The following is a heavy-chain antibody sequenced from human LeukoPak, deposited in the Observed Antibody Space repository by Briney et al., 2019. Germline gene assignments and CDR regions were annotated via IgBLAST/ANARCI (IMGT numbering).Heavy chain of an antibody. V-gene: IGHV4-59*01. CDR3: ARTYVFWGGYFDY. D-gene: IGHD3-3*01. J-gene: IGHJ4*02. CDR2: IYYSGST. CDR1: GGSISSYY. Sequence: PSETLSLTCTVSGGSISSYYWSWIRQPAGKGLEWIGYIYYSGSTNYNPSLKSRVTISVDTSKNQFSLKLNSVTAADTAVYYCARTYVFWGGYFDYWGQGTLVTVSS.